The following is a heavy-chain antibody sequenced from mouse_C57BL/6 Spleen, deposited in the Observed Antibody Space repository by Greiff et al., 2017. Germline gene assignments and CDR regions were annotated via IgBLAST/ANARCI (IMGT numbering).Heavy chain of an antibody. D-gene: IGHD4-1*01. V-gene: IGHV5-17*01. CDR1: GFTFSDYG. Sequence: EVKLMESGGGLVKPGGSLKLSCAASGFTFSDYGMHWVRQAPEKGLEWVAYISSGSSTIYYADTVKGRFTIARDNAKNTLFLQMTSLRSEDTAMYYCARGNWDDYFDYWRQGTTLTVSS. CDR2: ISSGSSTI. J-gene: IGHJ2*01. CDR3: ARGNWDDYFDY.